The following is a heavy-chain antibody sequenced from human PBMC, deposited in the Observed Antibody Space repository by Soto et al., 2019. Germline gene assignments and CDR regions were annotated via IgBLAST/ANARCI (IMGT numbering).Heavy chain of an antibody. J-gene: IGHJ4*02. V-gene: IGHV3-33*01. Sequence: QVHLVESGGGVVQPGRSLRLSCAASGFSFSTYGMHWVRQTPGKGLEWVAFIWYDGSNEYYADSVNGRFTISKDNSKNALYLQMNSLRAEDTAVYYCARGGRYCRGGRCYSSDPFADYWGQGTLVTVSS. CDR2: IWYDGSNE. CDR3: ARGGRYCRGGRCYSSDPFADY. D-gene: IGHD2-15*01. CDR1: GFSFSTYG.